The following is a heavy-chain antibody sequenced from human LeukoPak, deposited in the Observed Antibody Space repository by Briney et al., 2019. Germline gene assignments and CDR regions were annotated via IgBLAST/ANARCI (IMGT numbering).Heavy chain of an antibody. CDR3: AKSISGSYYVGYFDY. CDR2: ISWNSGSI. D-gene: IGHD1-26*01. V-gene: IGHV3-9*03. J-gene: IGHJ4*02. CDR1: GFTFDDYA. Sequence: GGSLRLSCAASGFTFDDYAMHWVRQAPGKGLEWVSGISWNSGSIGYADSVKGRFTISRDNAKNSLYLQMNSLRAEDMALYYCAKSISGSYYVGYFDYWGQGTLVTVSS.